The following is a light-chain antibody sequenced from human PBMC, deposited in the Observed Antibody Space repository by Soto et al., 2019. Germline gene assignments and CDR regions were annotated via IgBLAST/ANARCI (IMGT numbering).Light chain of an antibody. V-gene: IGLV4-69*01. J-gene: IGLJ1*01. CDR3: QTWGTASYV. Sequence: QLVLTQSPSASASLGASVKLTCSLSSGHSRYTIAWHQQQSEKGPRYLMKVHSDGSYTKGXXIPDRFSGSSSGTERYLTISSLQSEDEADYYCQTWGTASYVFGTGTKLTVL. CDR1: SGHSRYT. CDR2: VHSDGSY.